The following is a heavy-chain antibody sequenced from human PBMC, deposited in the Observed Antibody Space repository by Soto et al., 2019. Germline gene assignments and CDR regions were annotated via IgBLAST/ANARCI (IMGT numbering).Heavy chain of an antibody. CDR1: GFTFTSSA. J-gene: IGHJ4*02. D-gene: IGHD6-13*01. CDR2: IVVGSGNT. CDR3: ARGGIAAPYYFDY. Sequence: ASVKVSCKASGFTFTSSAMQWVRQARGQRLEWIGWIVVGSGNTNYAQKFQERVTITRDTSTSTVYMELSSLRSEDTAVYYCARGGIAAPYYFDYWGQGTLVTVSS. V-gene: IGHV1-58*02.